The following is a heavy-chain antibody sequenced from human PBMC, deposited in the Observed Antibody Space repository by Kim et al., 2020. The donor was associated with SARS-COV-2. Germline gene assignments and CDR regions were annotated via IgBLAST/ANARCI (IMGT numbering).Heavy chain of an antibody. Sequence: YYPDSLEGRSPIARENSKNAVDLQMNSLRVEDTGVYYCARCGIAAVGGIDVWGRGTTVTVSS. CDR3: ARCGIAAVGGIDV. J-gene: IGHJ6*02. D-gene: IGHD6-13*01. V-gene: IGHV3-33*01.